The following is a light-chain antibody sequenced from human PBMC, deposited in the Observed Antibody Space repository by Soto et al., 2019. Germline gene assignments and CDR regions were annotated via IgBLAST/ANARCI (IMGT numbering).Light chain of an antibody. CDR3: QQYGSSPPFT. J-gene: IGKJ5*01. CDR2: DAS. V-gene: IGKV3-20*01. Sequence: EIVLKQSPGTLSLSPGERATLSCRASQSVRNNYLAWYQVRPGRAPRLLIYDASTKATAIPDRISGGGSGTDFTLTITGLEPEDLAVYYCQQYGSSPPFTFGQGTRLEI. CDR1: QSVRNNY.